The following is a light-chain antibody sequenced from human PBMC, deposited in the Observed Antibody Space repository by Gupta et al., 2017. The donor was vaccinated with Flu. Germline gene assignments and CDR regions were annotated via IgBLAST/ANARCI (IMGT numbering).Light chain of an antibody. CDR2: GAS. CDR3: QQDGPSWT. J-gene: IGKJ1*01. CDR1: QSVNSKY. V-gene: IGKV3-20*01. Sequence: EIVLTQSPDSLSLSPGERATLSCRASQSVNSKYLAWYQQKPGQAPRLLIYGASSRTTDIPDRFSGSGSGTDYSLTINKVEPEDFEVYYCQQDGPSWTFGQGTKVEVK.